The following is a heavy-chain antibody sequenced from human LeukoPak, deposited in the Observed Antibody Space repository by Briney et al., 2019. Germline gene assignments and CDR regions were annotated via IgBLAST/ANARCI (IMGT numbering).Heavy chain of an antibody. CDR2: IIPIFGTA. CDR3: AWNAGFLEWIPMDV. CDR1: GGTFSSYA. J-gene: IGHJ6*03. D-gene: IGHD3-3*01. V-gene: IGHV1-69*05. Sequence: AASVKVSCKASGGTFSSYAISWVRQAPGQGLEWMGGIIPIFGTANYAQKFQGRVTITTDESTSTAYMELSSLRSEDTAVYYCAWNAGFLEWIPMDVWGKGTTVTVSS.